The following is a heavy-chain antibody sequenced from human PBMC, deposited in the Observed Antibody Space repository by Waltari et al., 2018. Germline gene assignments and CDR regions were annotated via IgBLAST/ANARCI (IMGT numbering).Heavy chain of an antibody. CDR2: ISSSSSVI. J-gene: IGHJ3*02. Sequence: EVQLVESGGGLVQPGGSLRLSCAASGFTFNTYSMNWVRQAPGKGLEWISYISSSSSVIYYAGSAKGRFTISRDNAKNSLYLQMNSLRAEDTAVYYCARQDYGGNSRAFDIWGQGTMVTVSS. CDR1: GFTFNTYS. V-gene: IGHV3-48*01. D-gene: IGHD4-17*01. CDR3: ARQDYGGNSRAFDI.